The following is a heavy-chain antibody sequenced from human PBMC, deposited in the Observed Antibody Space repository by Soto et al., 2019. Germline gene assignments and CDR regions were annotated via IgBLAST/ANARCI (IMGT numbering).Heavy chain of an antibody. D-gene: IGHD3-16*02. CDR3: ARADYDYIWGSYRFLNWFDP. CDR1: SGSISSSNW. V-gene: IGHV4-4*02. J-gene: IGHJ5*02. Sequence: SETLSLTCAVSSGSISSSNWWSWVRQPPGKGLEWIGEIYHSGSTNYNPSLKSRVTISVDKSKNQFSLKLSSVTAADTAVYYCARADYDYIWGSYRFLNWFDPWGQGTLVTVSS. CDR2: IYHSGST.